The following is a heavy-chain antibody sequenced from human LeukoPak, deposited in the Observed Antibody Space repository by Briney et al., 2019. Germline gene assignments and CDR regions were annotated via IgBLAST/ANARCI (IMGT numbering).Heavy chain of an antibody. J-gene: IGHJ4*02. CDR2: IYYSGST. CDR3: ARAPGQWLVRGYFDY. V-gene: IGHV4-30-4*08. CDR1: GGSISSGSYY. Sequence: SQTLSLTCTVSGGSISSGSYYWSWIRQPPGKGLEWIGYIYYSGSTYYNPSLKSRVTISVDTSKNQFSLKLSSVTAADTAVYYCARAPGQWLVRGYFDYWGQGTLVTVSS. D-gene: IGHD6-19*01.